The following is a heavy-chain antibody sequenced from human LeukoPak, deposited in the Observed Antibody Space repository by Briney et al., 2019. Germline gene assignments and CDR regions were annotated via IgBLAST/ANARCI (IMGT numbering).Heavy chain of an antibody. CDR3: ARDPAVAGSNWFDP. CDR2: IYYSGST. CDR1: GGSISSYY. V-gene: IGHV4-59*01. Sequence: PSETLSLTCTVSGGSISSYYWCWIRQPPGKGLEWIGYIYYSGSTNYNPSLKSRVTISVDTSKNQFSLKLSSVTAADTAVYYCARDPAVAGSNWFDPWGQGTLVTVSS. D-gene: IGHD6-19*01. J-gene: IGHJ5*02.